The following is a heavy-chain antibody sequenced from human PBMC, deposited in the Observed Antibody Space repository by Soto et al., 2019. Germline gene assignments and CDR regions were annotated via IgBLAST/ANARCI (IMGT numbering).Heavy chain of an antibody. CDR2: IYDSGST. J-gene: IGHJ4*02. Sequence: SETLSLTCTVSGGSISRYYWSWIRQPPGKGLEWIGYIYDSGSTNYNPSLKSRVTISVDTSKNQFSLKLTSVTAADTAVYYCAAPPRYRRQGTLVPVSS. V-gene: IGHV4-59*01. D-gene: IGHD6-6*01. CDR3: AAPPRY. CDR1: GGSISRYY.